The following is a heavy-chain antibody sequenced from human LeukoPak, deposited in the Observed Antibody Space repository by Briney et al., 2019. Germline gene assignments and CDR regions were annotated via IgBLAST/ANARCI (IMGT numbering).Heavy chain of an antibody. CDR1: GVTISGDS. V-gene: IGHV3-48*04. J-gene: IGHJ4*02. CDR3: ARLSEMFRGPQVIYYFDF. D-gene: IGHD3-10*01. CDR2: ISSGGETI. Sequence: AGGSLRLSCLASGVTISGDSMNWVRQAPGMGLEWLAYISSGGETIYYADSVKGRFTISRDYARKSLYLQLNSLRAEDTAVYYCARLSEMFRGPQVIYYFDFWGQGTLVTVSS.